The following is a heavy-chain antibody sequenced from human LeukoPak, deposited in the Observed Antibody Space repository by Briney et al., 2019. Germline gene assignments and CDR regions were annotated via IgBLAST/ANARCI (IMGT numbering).Heavy chain of an antibody. Sequence: SETLSLTCTVSGGSISSSSYYWGWIRQPPGKGLEWIGSIYYSGSTYYNPSLKSRVTISVDTSKNQFSLKLSSVTAADTAVYYCARDLVVVVPAEISWFDPWGQGTLVTVSS. V-gene: IGHV4-39*07. CDR3: ARDLVVVVPAEISWFDP. J-gene: IGHJ5*02. D-gene: IGHD2-2*01. CDR2: IYYSGST. CDR1: GGSISSSSYY.